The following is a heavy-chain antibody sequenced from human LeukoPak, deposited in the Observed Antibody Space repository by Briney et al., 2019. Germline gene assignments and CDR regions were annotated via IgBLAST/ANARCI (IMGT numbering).Heavy chain of an antibody. J-gene: IGHJ3*02. CDR3: ARGVYQLLSNDAFDI. Sequence: ASVKVSCKASGYTFISFGINWVRQAPGQGLEWMGWISTYNGNTNYAQKLQGRVTMTTDSSTSTAYMELRSLRSDDTAVYYCARGVYQLLSNDAFDIWGQGTMVTISS. CDR2: ISTYNGNT. D-gene: IGHD2-2*01. V-gene: IGHV1-18*01. CDR1: GYTFISFG.